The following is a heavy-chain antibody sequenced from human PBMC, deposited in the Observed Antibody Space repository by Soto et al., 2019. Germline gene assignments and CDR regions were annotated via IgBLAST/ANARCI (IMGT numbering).Heavy chain of an antibody. Sequence: EVQLAESGGGLAKPGGSLGLSCAASGFTLSGYAMDWVRQAPGKGLEYVSGISSNGVGTYYANSVQGRFTISRDNSKNTVYLQMGSLRPEDMAVYYCARRARPDFYYMDVWGKGTTVTVSS. CDR2: ISSNGVGT. CDR1: GFTLSGYA. V-gene: IGHV3-64*01. J-gene: IGHJ6*03. CDR3: ARRARPDFYYMDV. D-gene: IGHD6-6*01.